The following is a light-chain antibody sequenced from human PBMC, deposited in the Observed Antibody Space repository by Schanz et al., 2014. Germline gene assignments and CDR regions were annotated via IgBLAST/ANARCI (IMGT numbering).Light chain of an antibody. CDR3: QQHGTLPVT. J-gene: IGKJ1*01. CDR2: GAS. CDR1: QSVSSSY. Sequence: EIVLTQSPGTLSLSPGERATLSCRASQSVSSSYLGWYQQRPGQAPRLLIFGASSRATGIPDRFSGSGSGTDFTLTISRLEPEDFAVYYCQQHGTLPVTFGQGTKVEIK. V-gene: IGKV3-20*01.